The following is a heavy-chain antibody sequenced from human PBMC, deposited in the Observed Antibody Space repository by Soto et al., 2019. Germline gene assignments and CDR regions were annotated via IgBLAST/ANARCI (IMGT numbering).Heavy chain of an antibody. CDR2: ISGSGDTT. D-gene: IGHD4-17*01. CDR3: AKPTVSTVYYYGMYV. Sequence: EVQLLESGGGLVQPGGSLRLSCAASGFSFSSNAMSWVRQAPGKGLEWVSAISGSGDTTYYADSVKGRFTISRDNSKNKLYLQMHSLRVEDTAIYYCAKPTVSTVYYYGMYVWGQGTTVTVSS. J-gene: IGHJ6*02. CDR1: GFSFSSNA. V-gene: IGHV3-23*01.